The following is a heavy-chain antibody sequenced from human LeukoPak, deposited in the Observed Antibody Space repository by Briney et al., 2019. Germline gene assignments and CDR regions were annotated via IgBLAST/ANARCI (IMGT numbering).Heavy chain of an antibody. CDR3: TIYGDYEGLSDY. CDR1: GFTFSNPW. CDR2: IKSKTDGGTT. D-gene: IGHD4-17*01. Sequence: PGGSLRLSCAASGFTFSNPWMSWVRQAPGKGLEWVGRIKSKTDGGTTEYAAAVQGRFTISRDDSKNTLYLQMNSLKTEDTAVYYRTIYGDYEGLSDYWGQGTLVTVSS. J-gene: IGHJ4*02. V-gene: IGHV3-15*01.